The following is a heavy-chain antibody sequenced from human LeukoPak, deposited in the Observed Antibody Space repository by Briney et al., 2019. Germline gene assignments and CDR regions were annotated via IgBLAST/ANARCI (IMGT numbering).Heavy chain of an antibody. CDR1: GFTFDDYA. CDR3: AKDPYYHDSSGYYYPDY. J-gene: IGHJ4*02. CDR2: ISGDGGST. Sequence: GGSLRLSCAASGFTFDDYAMHWVRQAPGKGLEWVSLISGDGGSTYYADSVKGRFTISRDNSKNSLYLQMNSLRTEDTALYYCAKDPYYHDSSGYYYPDYWGQGTLVTVSS. V-gene: IGHV3-43*02. D-gene: IGHD3-22*01.